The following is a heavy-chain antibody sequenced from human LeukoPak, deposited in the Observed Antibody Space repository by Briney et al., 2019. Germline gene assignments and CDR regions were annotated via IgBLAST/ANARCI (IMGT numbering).Heavy chain of an antibody. Sequence: ASVKLSCKASGYTFTGYYMHWVRQAPGQGLEWMGRINPNSGGTDYAQIFQGRVSMTRDTSISTAYMELSRLRSDDTAVYYCATRDPAEGFLQWLPDCWGQGTLVTVSA. CDR3: ATRDPAEGFLQWLPDC. V-gene: IGHV1-2*06. CDR2: INPNSGGT. CDR1: GYTFTGYY. J-gene: IGHJ4*02. D-gene: IGHD3-3*01.